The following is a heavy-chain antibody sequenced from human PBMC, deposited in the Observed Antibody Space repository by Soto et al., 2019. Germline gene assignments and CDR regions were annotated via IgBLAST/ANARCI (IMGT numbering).Heavy chain of an antibody. CDR1: GFTFSSYS. D-gene: IGHD4-17*01. Sequence: PGGSLRLSCAASGFTFSSYSMNWVRQAPGKGLEWVSYTSSSSSTIYYADSVKGRFTISRDNAKNSLYLQMNSLRAEDTAVYYCARAAFTVTTFSDDAFDIWGQGTMVTVSS. CDR2: TSSSSSTI. CDR3: ARAAFTVTTFSDDAFDI. J-gene: IGHJ3*02. V-gene: IGHV3-48*01.